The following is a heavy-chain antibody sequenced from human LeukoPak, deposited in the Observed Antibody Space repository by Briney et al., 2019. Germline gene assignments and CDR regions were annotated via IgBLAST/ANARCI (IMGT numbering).Heavy chain of an antibody. D-gene: IGHD4-23*01. J-gene: IGHJ4*02. CDR1: GFTFTYS. Sequence: GSLRLSCSVSGFTFTYSMNWVRQAPGKGLEWVSYISSSRSIIYYADSVKGRFTISRDNAKNSVYLQMNSLRAEDTAVYYCARISTGGNSFDYWGQGTLVTVSS. CDR3: ARISTGGNSFDY. CDR2: ISSSRSII. V-gene: IGHV3-48*01.